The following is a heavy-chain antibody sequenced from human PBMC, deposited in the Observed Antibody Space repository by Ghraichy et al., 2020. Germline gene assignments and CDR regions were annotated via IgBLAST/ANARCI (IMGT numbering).Heavy chain of an antibody. CDR2: IKQDGSEK. CDR1: GFTFSSYW. D-gene: IGHD6-19*01. Sequence: GGSLRLSCAASGFTFSSYWMSWVRQAPGKGLDWVANIKQDGSEKYYVDSVKGRFTISRDNAKNSLYLQMNSLRAEDTAVYYCARDLGWGKGNWFAPWGQGTLVIVSP. J-gene: IGHJ5*02. V-gene: IGHV3-7*01. CDR3: ARDLGWGKGNWFAP.